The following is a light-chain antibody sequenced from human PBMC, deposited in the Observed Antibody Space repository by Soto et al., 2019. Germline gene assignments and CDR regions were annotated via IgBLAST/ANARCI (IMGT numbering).Light chain of an antibody. V-gene: IGLV2-23*02. CDR3: CSYAGSSTRGYV. Sequence: QSALTQPASVSGSPGQSITISCTGTSSDVGSYNLVSWYQQHPGKAPKLMIYEVSKRPSGVSNRFSGSKSGNTASLTISGLQAEDEAEYYCCSYAGSSTRGYVFGTGTKLTVL. J-gene: IGLJ1*01. CDR1: SSDVGSYNL. CDR2: EVS.